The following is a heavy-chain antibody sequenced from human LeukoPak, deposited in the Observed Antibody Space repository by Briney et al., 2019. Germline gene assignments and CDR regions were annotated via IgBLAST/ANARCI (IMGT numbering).Heavy chain of an antibody. CDR1: GGSFSGYY. CDR3: ARGGTRYFDWLLDYFDY. V-gene: IGHV4-34*01. CDR2: INHSGST. J-gene: IGHJ4*02. Sequence: PSETLSLTCAVYGGSFSGYYWSWIRQPPGKGLEWIGEINHSGSTNYNPSLKSRVTISVDTSKNQFSLKLSSVTAADTAVYYCARGGTRYFDWLLDYFDYWGQGTLVTVSS. D-gene: IGHD3-9*01.